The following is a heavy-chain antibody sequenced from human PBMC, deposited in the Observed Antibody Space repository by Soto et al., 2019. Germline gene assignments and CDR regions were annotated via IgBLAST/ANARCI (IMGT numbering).Heavy chain of an antibody. J-gene: IGHJ1*01. V-gene: IGHV3-23*01. Sequence: GGSLRLSCAASGFTFSSYAMSWVRQAPGKGLEWVSAISGSGGSTYYADSVKGRFTISRDNSKNTLYLQMNSLRAEDTAVYYCAKDGMEYCSGGSCYSGEYFQHWGQGTLVTVSS. D-gene: IGHD2-15*01. CDR1: GFTFSSYA. CDR3: AKDGMEYCSGGSCYSGEYFQH. CDR2: ISGSGGST.